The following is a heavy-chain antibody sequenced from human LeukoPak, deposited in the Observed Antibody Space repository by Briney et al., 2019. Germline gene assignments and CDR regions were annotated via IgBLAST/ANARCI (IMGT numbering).Heavy chain of an antibody. CDR2: IKSKTNGGTT. D-gene: IGHD2-15*01. V-gene: IGHV3-15*01. Sequence: GGSLRLSCAASGFTFSNAWMSWVRQAPGKGLEWVGRIKSKTNGGTTDYAAPVKGRFTISRDDSKNTLYLQMNSLKTEDTAVYYCTTEGIVVVVAVDYWGQGTLVTVSS. CDR1: GFTFSNAW. CDR3: TTEGIVVVVAVDY. J-gene: IGHJ4*02.